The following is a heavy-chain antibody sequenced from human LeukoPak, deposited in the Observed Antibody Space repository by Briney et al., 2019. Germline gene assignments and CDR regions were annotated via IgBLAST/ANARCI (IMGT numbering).Heavy chain of an antibody. D-gene: IGHD3/OR15-3a*01. J-gene: IGHJ4*02. Sequence: SETLSLTCTVSGGSISSFYWSWIRQPPGKGLEWIGYIYYSGSTNYNPSLKSRVTISVDTSKNQISLRLTSVTVTDTAMYYCARQTGSGLFTLPGGQGTLVTVSS. CDR3: ARQTGSGLFTLP. V-gene: IGHV4-59*08. CDR1: GGSISSFY. CDR2: IYYSGST.